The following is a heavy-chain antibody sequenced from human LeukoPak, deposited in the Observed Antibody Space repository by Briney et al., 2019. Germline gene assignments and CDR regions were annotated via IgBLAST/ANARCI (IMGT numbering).Heavy chain of an antibody. CDR1: GFTFSNYA. Sequence: GGSLRLSCVASGFTFSNYAMSWVRQAPGKGLEWVSAITGSGTNRYYADSLKGRFTTSRDNSKNTVFLQVNSLRHEDTAIYYCVIWGDYDVLTGYYVPDYWGQGTLVTVAS. V-gene: IGHV3-23*01. J-gene: IGHJ4*02. D-gene: IGHD3-9*01. CDR3: VIWGDYDVLTGYYVPDY. CDR2: ITGSGTNR.